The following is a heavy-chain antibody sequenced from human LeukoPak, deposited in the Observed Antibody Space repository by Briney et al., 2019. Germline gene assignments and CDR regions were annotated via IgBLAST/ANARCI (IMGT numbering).Heavy chain of an antibody. CDR1: GVSISTFY. Sequence: SETLSLTCTVSGVSISTFYWNWIRQPPGKGLEWIGHIYYSGSTNYNPSLKSRVTISVDTSKNQFSLKLSSVTAADTAVYYCARHQWVPAFDIWGQGTVVTVSS. CDR3: ARHQWVPAFDI. D-gene: IGHD1-26*01. V-gene: IGHV4-59*08. CDR2: IYYSGST. J-gene: IGHJ3*02.